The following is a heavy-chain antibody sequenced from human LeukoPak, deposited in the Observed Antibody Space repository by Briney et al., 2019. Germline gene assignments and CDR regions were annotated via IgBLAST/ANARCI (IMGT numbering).Heavy chain of an antibody. V-gene: IGHV4-31*03. CDR1: GASISSGDYY. CDR3: AREREWLRFRAVDY. J-gene: IGHJ4*02. Sequence: SETLSLTCTVSGASISSGDYYWSWIRQHPGKGLEWIGYIYYSGSTYYNPSLKSRVSISVDTSKTRFSLRLSSVTDADTAVYYCAREREWLRFRAVDYWGQGTLVTVSS. CDR2: IYYSGST. D-gene: IGHD5-12*01.